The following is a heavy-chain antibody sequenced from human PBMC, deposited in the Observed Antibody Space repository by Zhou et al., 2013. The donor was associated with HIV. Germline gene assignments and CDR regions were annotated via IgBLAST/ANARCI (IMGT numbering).Heavy chain of an antibody. J-gene: IGHJ6*02. D-gene: IGHD3-16*01. CDR2: MNPNSGNT. V-gene: IGHV1-8*02. Sequence: QVQLVQSGAEVKKPGASVKVSCKASGYTFTSYEINWVRQATGQGLEWMGWMNPNSGNTGFAQKFQGRVTMTRNTSISTAYMELSSLKSEDTVMYYCAREFMKTFGVLTPLVAYYYYGMDVWGQGTTVTVSS. CDR3: AREFMKTFGVLTPLVAYYYYGMDV. CDR1: GYTFTSYE.